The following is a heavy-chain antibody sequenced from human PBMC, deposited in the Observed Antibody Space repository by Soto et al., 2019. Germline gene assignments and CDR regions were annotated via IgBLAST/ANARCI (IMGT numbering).Heavy chain of an antibody. V-gene: IGHV1-3*01. CDR1: GYTFTSYA. J-gene: IGHJ4*02. Sequence: ASVKVSCKASGYTFTSYAMHWVRQAPGQRLEWMGWINAGNGNTKYSQKFQGRVTITRDTSASTAYMELSSLRSEDTAVYYCARGGTRYSYGPYYFDYWGQGTLVTVSS. CDR3: ARGGTRYSYGPYYFDY. CDR2: INAGNGNT. D-gene: IGHD5-18*01.